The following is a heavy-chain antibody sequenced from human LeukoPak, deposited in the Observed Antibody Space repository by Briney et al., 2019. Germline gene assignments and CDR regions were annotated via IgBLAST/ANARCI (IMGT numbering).Heavy chain of an antibody. V-gene: IGHV4-39*01. D-gene: IGHD2-21*02. CDR2: IYYSGST. J-gene: IGHJ4*02. Sequence: SGTLSLTCTVSGVSISSSSYYWGWIRQPPGKGLEWIGSIYYSGSTSYNPSLKSRVTISVDTSKNQFSLKLTSVTAADTAVYYCARHGHHGDHDYWGQGTLVTVSS. CDR1: GVSISSSSYY. CDR3: ARHGHHGDHDY.